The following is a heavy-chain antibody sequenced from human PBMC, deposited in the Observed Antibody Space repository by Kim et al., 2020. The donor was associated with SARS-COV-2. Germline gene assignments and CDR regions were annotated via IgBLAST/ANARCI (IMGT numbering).Heavy chain of an antibody. D-gene: IGHD3-10*01. Sequence: LKSRVTISVDTSKNQFSLKLSAVTAADTAVYYCARDVGYFGSGSYFWFDAWGQGTLVTVSS. J-gene: IGHJ5*02. CDR3: ARDVGYFGSGSYFWFDA. V-gene: IGHV4-59*01.